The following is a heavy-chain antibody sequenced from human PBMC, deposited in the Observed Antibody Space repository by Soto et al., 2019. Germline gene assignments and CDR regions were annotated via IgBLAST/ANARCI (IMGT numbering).Heavy chain of an antibody. Sequence: SETLSLPCTVAGGSISSYYWRWIRQPPGKGLEWIGYIYYSGSTNYNPSLKSRVTISVDTSKNQFSLKLSSVTAADTAVYYCARHWAVYGSGSYRENGMEVWGQGTTVTVSS. J-gene: IGHJ6*02. CDR3: ARHWAVYGSGSYRENGMEV. V-gene: IGHV4-59*08. CDR1: GGSISSYY. CDR2: IYYSGST. D-gene: IGHD3-10*01.